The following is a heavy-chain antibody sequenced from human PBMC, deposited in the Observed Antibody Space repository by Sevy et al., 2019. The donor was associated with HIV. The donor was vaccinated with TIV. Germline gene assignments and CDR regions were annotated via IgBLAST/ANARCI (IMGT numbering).Heavy chain of an antibody. J-gene: IGHJ3*02. D-gene: IGHD1-1*01. V-gene: IGHV1-2*02. CDR1: GITFIDYF. Sequence: APVKVSCKASGITFIDYFIHWVRQAPGQGLERMGWINPNNGGINYAQKFQGRVTMTSDMSSSTAYMELTSLASDDTAMYYCARVHHDGSRGFDIWGRGTWVTVSS. CDR2: INPNNGGI. CDR3: ARVHHDGSRGFDI.